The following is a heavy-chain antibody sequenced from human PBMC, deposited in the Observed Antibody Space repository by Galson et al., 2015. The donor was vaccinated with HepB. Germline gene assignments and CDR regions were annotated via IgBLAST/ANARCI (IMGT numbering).Heavy chain of an antibody. CDR1: GYSFTSYW. CDR3: ARGGESGYSGYDGFDF. J-gene: IGHJ4*02. V-gene: IGHV5-51*01. CDR2: IYPFDSAT. D-gene: IGHD5-12*01. Sequence: QSGAEVKKPGESLKISCQASGYSFTSYWIGWVRQVSGKGPEWMGVIYPFDSATKYSPSFQGRVTISADKSINTAYLQWSSLTASDTALYYCARGGESGYSGYDGFDFWGQGTLVTVSS.